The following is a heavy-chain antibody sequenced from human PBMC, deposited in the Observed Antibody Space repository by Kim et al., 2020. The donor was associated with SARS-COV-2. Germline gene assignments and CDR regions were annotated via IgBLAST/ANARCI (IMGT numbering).Heavy chain of an antibody. Sequence: ASVKVSCKASGYTFTSYYMHWVRQAPGQGLEWMGIINPSGGSTSYAQKFQGRVTMTRDTSTSTVYMELSSLRYEDTAVYYCARDLTTETTYINYYYGMDIWGQGTTVTVS. CDR3: ARDLTTETTYINYYYGMDI. J-gene: IGHJ6*02. V-gene: IGHV1-46*01. CDR2: INPSGGST. CDR1: GYTFTSYY. D-gene: IGHD4-17*01.